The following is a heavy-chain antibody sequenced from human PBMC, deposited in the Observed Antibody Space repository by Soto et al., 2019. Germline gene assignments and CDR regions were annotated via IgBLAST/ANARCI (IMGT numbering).Heavy chain of an antibody. Sequence: SETLSLTCTVSGGSISSGDYYWSWIRQPPGKGLEWIGYIYYSGSTYYNPSLKSRVTISVDTSKNQLSLKLSSVTAADTAVYYCARVGFFQLYSSGWVRGWFAPWGQGTLVTVSS. CDR2: IYYSGST. V-gene: IGHV4-30-4*02. D-gene: IGHD6-19*01. CDR1: GGSISSGDYY. J-gene: IGHJ5*02. CDR3: ARVGFFQLYSSGWVRGWFAP.